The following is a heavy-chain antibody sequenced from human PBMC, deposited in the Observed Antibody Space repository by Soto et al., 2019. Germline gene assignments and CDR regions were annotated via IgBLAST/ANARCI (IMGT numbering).Heavy chain of an antibody. CDR2: ISYDGSNK. J-gene: IGHJ4*02. D-gene: IGHD5-12*01. CDR3: AKEYSGYDYFDY. V-gene: IGHV3-30*18. Sequence: HPGGSLRLSCAASGFTFSSYGMHWVRQAPGKGLEWVAVISYDGSNKYYADSVKGRFTISRDNSKNTLYLQMNSLRAEDTAVYYCAKEYSGYDYFDYWGQGTLVTVSS. CDR1: GFTFSSYG.